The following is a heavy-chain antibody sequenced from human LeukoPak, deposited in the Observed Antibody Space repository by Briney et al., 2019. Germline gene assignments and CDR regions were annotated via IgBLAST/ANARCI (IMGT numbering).Heavy chain of an antibody. Sequence: PGGSLRLSCAASGLTFRNYAMSWVRQAPGKGLEWVSVICANDGNTYYADAVKGRFTISRDNSKDTLYLQMDSLRAEDTAVYYCARVSYYDFWSGYYSAGGRYFDYWGQGTLVTVSS. V-gene: IGHV3-23*01. J-gene: IGHJ4*02. CDR1: GLTFRNYA. CDR2: ICANDGNT. D-gene: IGHD3-3*01. CDR3: ARVSYYDFWSGYYSAGGRYFDY.